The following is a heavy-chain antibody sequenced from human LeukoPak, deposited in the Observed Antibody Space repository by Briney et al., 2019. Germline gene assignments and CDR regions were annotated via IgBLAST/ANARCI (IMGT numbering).Heavy chain of an antibody. CDR3: ARGEAAAGSSGSYSWGVDYHYYYMDV. CDR1: GGSISSYY. V-gene: IGHV4-59*01. D-gene: IGHD1-26*01. CDR2: IYYSGST. J-gene: IGHJ6*03. Sequence: SETLSLTCTVSGGSISSYYWSWIRQPPGKGLEWIGYIYYSGSTNYNPSLKSRVTISVDTSKNQFSLKLSSVAAADTAVYYCARGEAAAGSSGSYSWGVDYHYYYMDVWGKGTTVTVSS.